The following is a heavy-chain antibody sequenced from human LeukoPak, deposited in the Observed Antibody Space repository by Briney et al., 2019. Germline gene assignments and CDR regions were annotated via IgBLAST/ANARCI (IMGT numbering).Heavy chain of an antibody. CDR1: GFTFSSYS. D-gene: IGHD2-2*01. J-gene: IGHJ3*02. CDR2: ISSSSSYI. Sequence: PGGSLRLSCAASGFTFSSYSMNWVRQAPGKGLEWVSSISSSSSYIYYADSVKGRFTISRDNAKNSLYLQMNSLRAEDTAVYYCARVGGYCSSTSCYPCLGAFDIWGQGTMVTVSS. V-gene: IGHV3-21*01. CDR3: ARVGGYCSSTSCYPCLGAFDI.